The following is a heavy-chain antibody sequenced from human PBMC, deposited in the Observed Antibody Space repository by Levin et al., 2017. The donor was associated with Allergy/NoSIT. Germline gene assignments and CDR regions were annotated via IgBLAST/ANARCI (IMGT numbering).Heavy chain of an antibody. CDR1: GFDVSISY. V-gene: IGHV3-53*01. CDR2: IYSGGST. J-gene: IGHJ4*02. D-gene: IGHD2-15*01. Sequence: GGSLRLSCAATGFDVSISYMSWVRQAPGKGLEWLSVIYSGGSTYYADSVKGRFTISRDSSKNTLYLQMNSLRVEDTAVYYCAKDTATGWSHDYWGQGTLVTVSS. CDR3: AKDTATGWSHDY.